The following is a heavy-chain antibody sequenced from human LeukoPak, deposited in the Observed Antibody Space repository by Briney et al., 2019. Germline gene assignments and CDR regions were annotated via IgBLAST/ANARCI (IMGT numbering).Heavy chain of an antibody. CDR2: INHSGST. D-gene: IGHD5-18*01. CDR3: ARGRAMVKDAFDI. Sequence: PSETLSLTCAVYGGSFSGYYWSCIRQPPGKGLEWIGEINHSGSTNYNPSLKSRVTIPVDTSKNQFSLKLSSVTAADTAVYYCARGRAMVKDAFDIWGQGTMVTVSS. J-gene: IGHJ3*02. CDR1: GGSFSGYY. V-gene: IGHV4-34*01.